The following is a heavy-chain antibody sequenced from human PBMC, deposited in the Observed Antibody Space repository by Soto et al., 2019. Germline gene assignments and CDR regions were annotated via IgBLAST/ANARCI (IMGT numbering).Heavy chain of an antibody. V-gene: IGHV4-59*08. D-gene: IGHD2-15*01. CDR3: ARQGAGRDDAFDI. Sequence: QVQLQESGPGLVKPSETLSLTCTVSGGSISTYKWSWIRQPPGKGLEWIGYIYYSGSTNYKPSLKSGLTISVDTSKNQFSLKLSSVTAADTAVYYCARQGAGRDDAFDIWGQGTMVTVSS. J-gene: IGHJ3*02. CDR1: GGSISTYK. CDR2: IYYSGST.